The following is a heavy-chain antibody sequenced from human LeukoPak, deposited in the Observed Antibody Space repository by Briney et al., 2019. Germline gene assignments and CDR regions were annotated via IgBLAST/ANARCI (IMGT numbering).Heavy chain of an antibody. J-gene: IGHJ4*02. CDR2: IKQDGSEM. D-gene: IGHD1-14*01. CDR3: ARGLGYNIY. CDR1: GFSFSSYW. V-gene: IGHV3-7*03. Sequence: GGSLRLSCAASGFSFSSYWMSWVRQAPGKGLEWVANIKQDGSEMYYVDSVKGRFTISRDNAKTSLYLQMNSLRAEDTAVYYCARGLGYNIYRGQGTLVTVSS.